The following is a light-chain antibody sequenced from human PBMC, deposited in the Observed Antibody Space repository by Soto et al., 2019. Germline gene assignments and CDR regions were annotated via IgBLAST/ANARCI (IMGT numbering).Light chain of an antibody. Sequence: DIKTTQSASNLSAPVNDRVTITFRASQSVNRWLAWYQQKPGKAPKLLIYETSSLESGVPSRFSGSGSGTEFTLTISSLQPDDFATYYCRQYNTYSPTFGQGTKVDI. CDR3: RQYNTYSPT. CDR1: QSVNRW. V-gene: IGKV1-5*03. CDR2: ETS. J-gene: IGKJ1*01.